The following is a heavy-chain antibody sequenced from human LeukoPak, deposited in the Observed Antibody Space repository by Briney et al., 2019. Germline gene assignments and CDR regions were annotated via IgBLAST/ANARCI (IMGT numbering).Heavy chain of an antibody. V-gene: IGHV3-74*01. D-gene: IGHD2-2*01. CDR3: VSFYETN. Sequence: GGSLRLSCAASGNYWMHWVRQAPGKGLVWVSHVNSDGSWTSHADSVKGRFTISKDNAKNTVYLQMNNLRTEGTAVYYCVSFYETNWGRGTLVTVSS. CDR1: GNYW. CDR2: VNSDGSWT. J-gene: IGHJ4*02.